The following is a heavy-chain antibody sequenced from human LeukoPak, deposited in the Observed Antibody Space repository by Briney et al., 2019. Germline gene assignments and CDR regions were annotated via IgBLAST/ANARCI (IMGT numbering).Heavy chain of an antibody. CDR2: INHSGST. CDR1: GGSFSGYY. V-gene: IGHV4-34*01. Sequence: PSETLSLTCAVYGGSFSGYYWSWIRQPPGKGLEWIGEINHSGSTNYNPSLKSRVTISVDTSKNQFSLKLSSVTAADTAVYYCARDSGAVAGNFDYWGQGTLVTVSS. CDR3: ARDSGAVAGNFDY. D-gene: IGHD6-19*01. J-gene: IGHJ4*02.